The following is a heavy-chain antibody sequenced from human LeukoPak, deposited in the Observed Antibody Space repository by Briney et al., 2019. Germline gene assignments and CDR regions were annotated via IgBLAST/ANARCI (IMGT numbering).Heavy chain of an antibody. CDR2: ISGSGGST. J-gene: IGHJ4*02. D-gene: IGHD3-22*01. CDR1: GFTFSRYG. CDR3: AREGYYYDSSGYYYFDY. V-gene: IGHV3-23*01. Sequence: PGGSLRLSCAASGFTFSRYGMHWVRQAPGKGLEWVSAISGSGGSTYYADSVKGRFTISRDNSKNTLYLQMNSLRAEDTAVYYCAREGYYYDSSGYYYFDYWGQGTLVTVSS.